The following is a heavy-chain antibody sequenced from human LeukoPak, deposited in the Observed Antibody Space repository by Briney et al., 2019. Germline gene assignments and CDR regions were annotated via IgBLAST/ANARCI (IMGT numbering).Heavy chain of an antibody. CDR1: GYTLTELS. CDR3: ATGWYYYDSSGYYPNYFDY. CDR2: FDPEDGET. Sequence: EASVKVSCKVSGYTLTELSMHWVRQAPGKGLEWMGGFDPEDGETIYAQKFQGRVTMTEDTSTDTAYMELSSLRSEDTAVYYCATGWYYYDSSGYYPNYFDYWGQGTLVTVSS. J-gene: IGHJ4*02. D-gene: IGHD3-22*01. V-gene: IGHV1-24*01.